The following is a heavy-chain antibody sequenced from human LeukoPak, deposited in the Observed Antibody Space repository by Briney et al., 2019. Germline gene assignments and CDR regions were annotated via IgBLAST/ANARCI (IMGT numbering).Heavy chain of an antibody. CDR3: ARVTADWRNV. CDR1: GDSISNPDSY. V-gene: IGHV4-39*07. J-gene: IGHJ4*02. D-gene: IGHD3-9*01. CDR2: IYYTGST. Sequence: SETLSLTCTVSGDSISNPDSYWGWSRQSPGTGLEWIGNIYYTGSTYHHPSLNGRVTISIDTSRNQFSLKMTSVTAADTAVYYCARVTADWRNVWGQGTLVTVSS.